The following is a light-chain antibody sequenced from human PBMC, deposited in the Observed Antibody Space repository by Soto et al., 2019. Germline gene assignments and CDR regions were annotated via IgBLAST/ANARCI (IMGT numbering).Light chain of an antibody. J-gene: IGLJ1*01. CDR2: GNG. V-gene: IGLV1-40*01. Sequence: QSVWTQPPSVSGAPGQRVTISGSGTSSSIGAGYEVHWYHQLPGTAPKLVVSGNGNRPSGVPVRLSASKSGTSASLAITGLQAEDEGHYYCQSYDNRLTAYGFGPGTKLTVL. CDR3: QSYDNRLTAYG. CDR1: SSSIGAGYE.